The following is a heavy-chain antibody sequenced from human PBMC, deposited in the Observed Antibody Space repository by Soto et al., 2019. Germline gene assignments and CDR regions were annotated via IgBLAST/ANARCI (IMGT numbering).Heavy chain of an antibody. Sequence: EVQLLASGGGLVQPGGSLRLSCAASGFTFSSYAMSWVRQAPGKGLEWVSAISGSGGSTYDADSVKGRFTISRDNSKITPYLQMNSLRADDTAVYYCAKGSTLRFCEWLLYTGFDYLGQGTLVTVSS. V-gene: IGHV3-23*01. CDR1: GFTFSSYA. D-gene: IGHD3-3*01. J-gene: IGHJ4*02. CDR3: AKGSTLRFCEWLLYTGFDY. CDR2: ISGSGGST.